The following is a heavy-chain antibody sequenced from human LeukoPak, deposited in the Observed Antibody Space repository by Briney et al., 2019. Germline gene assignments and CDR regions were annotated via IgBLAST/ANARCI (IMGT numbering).Heavy chain of an antibody. CDR3: GRHDGGSGWPWLGIDY. Sequence: ASVKVSCKASGYTFTSYGISWVRQAPGEGLERMGWVSAYNGNTNYAQKFQGRVTMTTDTPTSTVYMELRSLRSDDTAVYYCGRHDGGSGWPWLGIDYWGQGTLVTVSS. V-gene: IGHV1-18*01. CDR2: VSAYNGNT. D-gene: IGHD6-25*01. J-gene: IGHJ4*02. CDR1: GYTFTSYG.